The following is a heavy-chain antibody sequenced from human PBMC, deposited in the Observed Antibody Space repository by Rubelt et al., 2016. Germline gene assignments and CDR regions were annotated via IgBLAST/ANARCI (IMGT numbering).Heavy chain of an antibody. D-gene: IGHD6-13*01. Sequence: ESGGGVVQPGRSLRLSCAASGFTFSSYAMHWVRQAPGKGLEWVAVISYDGSNKYYADSVKGRFTISRDNSKNTLYLQMNSLRAEDTAGYYCASSSWYWGWFDPWGQGTLVTGSS. J-gene: IGHJ5*02. V-gene: IGHV3-30*04. CDR3: ASSSWYWGWFDP. CDR2: ISYDGSNK. CDR1: GFTFSSYA.